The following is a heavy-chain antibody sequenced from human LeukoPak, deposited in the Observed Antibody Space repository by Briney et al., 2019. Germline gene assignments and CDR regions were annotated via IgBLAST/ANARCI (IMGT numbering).Heavy chain of an antibody. V-gene: IGHV4-39*07. J-gene: IGHJ4*02. CDR2: IYYSGNT. CDR1: GGSIFSSNSY. D-gene: IGHD6-6*01. CDR3: ARAGLEYSSSSFFDY. Sequence: PSETLSLTCTVSGGSIFSSNSYWGWIRQPPGKGLEWIGSIYYSGNTYYNASLKSRVTISVDTSKNQFSLKLNSVTAADTAVYYCARAGLEYSSSSFFDYWGQGTLVTVSS.